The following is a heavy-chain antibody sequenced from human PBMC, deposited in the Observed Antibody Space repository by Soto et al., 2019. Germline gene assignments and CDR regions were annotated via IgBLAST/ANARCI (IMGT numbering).Heavy chain of an antibody. Sequence: QVQLVQSGAEVKKPGSSVKVSCKASGGTFSSYAISWVRQAPGQGLEWMGGIIPIFGTANYAQKFQGRVTITSDESTSTAYIELSSLRSEDTAVYYCAMGMYYYDRCYFDYWGQGTLVTVSS. CDR2: IIPIFGTA. J-gene: IGHJ4*02. CDR3: AMGMYYYDRCYFDY. V-gene: IGHV1-69*01. D-gene: IGHD3-22*01. CDR1: GGTFSSYA.